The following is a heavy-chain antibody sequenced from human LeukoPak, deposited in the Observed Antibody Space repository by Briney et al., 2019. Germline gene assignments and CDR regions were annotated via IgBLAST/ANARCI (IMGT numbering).Heavy chain of an antibody. D-gene: IGHD3-22*01. J-gene: IGHJ4*02. V-gene: IGHV4-59*08. CDR3: ARHATQKWLLFDY. Sequence: SETLSLTCTVSGGSISSYYWSWIRQPPGKGLEWIGYIYYSGSTNYSPSLKSRVTISVDTSKNQFSLKLSSVTAADTAVYYCARHATQKWLLFDYWGQGTLVTVSS. CDR2: IYYSGST. CDR1: GGSISSYY.